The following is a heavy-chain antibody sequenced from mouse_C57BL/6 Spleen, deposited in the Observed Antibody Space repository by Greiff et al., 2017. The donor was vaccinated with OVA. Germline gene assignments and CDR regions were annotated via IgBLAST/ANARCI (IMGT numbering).Heavy chain of an antibody. J-gene: IGHJ2*01. CDR2: IDPSDSYT. D-gene: IGHD3-2*02. CDR3: ARRPAQATTFDD. V-gene: IGHV1-69*01. CDR1: GYTFTSYW. Sequence: QVQLQQPGAELVMPGASVKLSCKASGYTFTSYWMHWVKQRPGQGLEWIGEIDPSDSYTNYNQKFKGKSTLTVDKSSSTAYMQLSSLTSEDSAVYYCARRPAQATTFDDWGQGTTLTVSS.